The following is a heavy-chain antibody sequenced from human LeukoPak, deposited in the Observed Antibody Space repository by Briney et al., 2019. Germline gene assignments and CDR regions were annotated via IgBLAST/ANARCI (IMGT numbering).Heavy chain of an antibody. J-gene: IGHJ3*02. CDR1: GYSISSGYY. D-gene: IGHD4-11*01. Sequence: PSETLSLTCAVSGYSISSGYYWGWIRQPPGKGLEWIGSIYHSGSIYYNPSLKSRVTISVDTSKNQFSLKLSSVTAADTAVYYCASRVTVTNAFDIWGQGTMVTVSS. V-gene: IGHV4-38-2*01. CDR3: ASRVTVTNAFDI. CDR2: IYHSGSI.